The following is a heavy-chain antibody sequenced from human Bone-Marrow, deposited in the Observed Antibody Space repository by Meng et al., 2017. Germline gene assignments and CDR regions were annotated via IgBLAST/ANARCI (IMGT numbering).Heavy chain of an antibody. CDR3: ARPAYSGSSTSDEAFDI. CDR2: ISRDGSIK. CDR1: GFTFSSYE. D-gene: IGHD1-26*01. J-gene: IGHJ3*02. V-gene: IGHV3-30*04. Sequence: GESLKISCAASGFTFSSYEMNWVRQAPGKGLEWVAVISRDGSIKSYAAFVKGRFTISRDNSKSTLFLQMNSLRVEDTAMFYCARPAYSGSSTSDEAFDIWGQGTMVTVSS.